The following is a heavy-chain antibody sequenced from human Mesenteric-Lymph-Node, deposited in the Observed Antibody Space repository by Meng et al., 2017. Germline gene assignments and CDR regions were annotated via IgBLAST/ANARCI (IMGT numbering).Heavy chain of an antibody. J-gene: IGHJ4*02. V-gene: IGHV6-1*01. CDR1: GDSVPSNSAA. Sequence: SQTRSLTGAISGDSVPSNSAAWNWIRQSPSRGLEWLGRTYYRSKWYNEYSESVKSRITIYPDTSKNQVSLQLNSVTLDDTAVYYCARDLSLSYCRSSSCYTKLDYWGQGTLVTVSS. D-gene: IGHD2-2*02. CDR3: ARDLSLSYCRSSSCYTKLDY. CDR2: TYYRSKWYN.